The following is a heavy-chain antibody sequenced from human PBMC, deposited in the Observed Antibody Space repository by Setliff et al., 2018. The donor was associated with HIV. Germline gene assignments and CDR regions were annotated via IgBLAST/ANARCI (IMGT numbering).Heavy chain of an antibody. CDR1: GYTFTSNYD. V-gene: IGHV1-8*01. Sequence: VASVKVSCKASGYTFTSNYDVNWVRLAAGRGLEWLGWINPNSGNTGYAQKFQGRVTVTRDTSINTAYMELSSMRSDDTAIYYCARFTHDVRVWQDGAFDFWGQGTMVTVSS. CDR2: INPNSGNT. J-gene: IGHJ3*01. CDR3: ARFTHDVRVWQDGAFDF. D-gene: IGHD6-6*01.